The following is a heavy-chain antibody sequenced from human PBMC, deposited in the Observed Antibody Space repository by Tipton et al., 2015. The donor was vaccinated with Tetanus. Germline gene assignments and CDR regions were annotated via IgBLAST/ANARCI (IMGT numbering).Heavy chain of an antibody. J-gene: IGHJ1*01. D-gene: IGHD2-2*01. V-gene: IGHV4-59*11. CDR2: FSYSGSS. CDR3: ARGSSVWSWYMQH. Sequence: TLSLTCTVSGDSISSHYWNWIRQPPGKGLEWIGYFSYSGSSNYNPSLKSQVTISGDTSKNQFSLKLSSVTPADTAVYYCARGSSVWSWYMQHWGQGTLVTVSS. CDR1: GDSISSHY.